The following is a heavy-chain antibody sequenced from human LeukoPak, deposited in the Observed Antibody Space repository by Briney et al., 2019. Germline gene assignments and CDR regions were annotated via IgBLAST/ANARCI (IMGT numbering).Heavy chain of an antibody. V-gene: IGHV3-7*01. CDR1: GFTFSRYW. Sequence: GGSLRLSCAASGFTFSRYWMTWVRQAPGKGLEGVASIKQDGSKTYYLESVKGRFSISRDNAKNSLFLEVNSLRAEDTALYFDVWGQGTMIIVSA. CDR2: IKQDGSKT. CDR3: V. J-gene: IGHJ3*01.